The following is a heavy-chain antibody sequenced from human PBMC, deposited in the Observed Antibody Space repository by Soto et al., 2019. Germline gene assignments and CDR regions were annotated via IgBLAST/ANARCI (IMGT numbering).Heavy chain of an antibody. CDR2: RNPSGGLT. CDR1: GYLFTIYY. CDR3: ARGGDDSRLEQALDV. V-gene: IGHV1-46*01. D-gene: IGHD3-16*01. J-gene: IGHJ6*02. Sequence: QVQLVQSGAEMKKPGASVKVSCKASGYLFTIYYIQWVRHAPGQGLEWMGFRNPSGGLTHYAQKCQGRVPLTGDTATSTVYMELSSLRSDDTAIYYCARGGDDSRLEQALDVWGQGTTVIVSS.